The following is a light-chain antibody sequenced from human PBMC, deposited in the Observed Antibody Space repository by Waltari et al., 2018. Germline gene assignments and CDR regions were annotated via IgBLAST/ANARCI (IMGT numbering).Light chain of an antibody. V-gene: IGLV2-14*03. CDR3: SSYSSINTLV. CDR2: DVS. CDR1: RSDFGAYNY. Sequence: ASPGQSITISCTGTRSDFGAYNYVSWYQHYPGKAPKLMIHDVSDRNSGVSHRFSGSKSGNTASLTISGLQTEDEADYYCSSYSSINTLVFGGGTKLTVL. J-gene: IGLJ2*01.